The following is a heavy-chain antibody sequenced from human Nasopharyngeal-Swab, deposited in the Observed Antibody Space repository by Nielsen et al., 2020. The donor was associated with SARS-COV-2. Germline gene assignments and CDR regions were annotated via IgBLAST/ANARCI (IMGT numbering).Heavy chain of an antibody. Sequence: GESLKISYAASGFTFSSYSMNWVRQAPGKGLEWVSSISSSSSYIYYADSVKGRFTISRDNAKNSLYLQMNSLRAEDTAVYYCAGRPRYSSSWYSPYYYYGMDVWGQGTTVTVSS. CDR2: ISSSSSYI. CDR1: GFTFSSYS. J-gene: IGHJ6*02. D-gene: IGHD6-13*01. V-gene: IGHV3-21*01. CDR3: AGRPRYSSSWYSPYYYYGMDV.